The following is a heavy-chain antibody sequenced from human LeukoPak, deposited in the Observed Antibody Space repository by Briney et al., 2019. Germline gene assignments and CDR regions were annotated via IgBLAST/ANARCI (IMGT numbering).Heavy chain of an antibody. J-gene: IGHJ2*01. V-gene: IGHV4-39*01. CDR1: GGSISSSSYY. CDR3: ARQGVGATVDL. D-gene: IGHD1-26*01. CDR2: TYYSGST. Sequence: SETLSLTCTVSGGSISSSSYYWGWIRQPPGKGLEWIGSTYYSGSTYYNPSLKSRVTISVDTSKNQFSLKLSSVTAADTAVYYCARQGVGATVDLWGRGTLVTVSS.